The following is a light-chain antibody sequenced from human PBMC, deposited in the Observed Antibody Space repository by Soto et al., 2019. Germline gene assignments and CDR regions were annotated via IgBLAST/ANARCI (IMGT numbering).Light chain of an antibody. CDR1: SSDVGGYNY. Sequence: QSALTQPASVSGSPGQSITISCTGTSSDVGGYNYVSWYQQHPGKAPKLMIYEVSNRPSRVSNRFSGSKSGNTASLTISGLQAEYEADYFCNSYGSTSTRYVFGTGTKVTVL. V-gene: IGLV2-14*01. CDR3: NSYGSTSTRYV. CDR2: EVS. J-gene: IGLJ1*01.